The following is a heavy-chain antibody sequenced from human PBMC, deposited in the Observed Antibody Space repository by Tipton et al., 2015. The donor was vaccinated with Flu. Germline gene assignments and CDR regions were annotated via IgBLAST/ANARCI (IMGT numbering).Heavy chain of an antibody. CDR2: IFTSGKT. V-gene: IGHV4-61*02. CDR1: GGSISSGSYY. J-gene: IGHJ3*02. D-gene: IGHD6-19*01. CDR3: ASSKSGWTDAFGI. Sequence: TLSLTCTVSGGSISSGSYYWSWIRQPAGQGLEWIGRIFTSGKTNYNPSLKSRVTMSVDTSKNQFSLKLKSVIAADTAVYYCASSKSGWTDAFGIWGQGTVVTVSS.